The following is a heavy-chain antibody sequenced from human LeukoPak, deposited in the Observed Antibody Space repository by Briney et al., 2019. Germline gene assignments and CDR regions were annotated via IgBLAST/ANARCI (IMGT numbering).Heavy chain of an antibody. CDR3: ARGGPLYRIRPPLDY. CDR2: ISAYNGNT. CDR1: GYTFTSYG. Sequence: GASVKVSCKASGYTFTSYGISWVRQAPGQGLEWMGWISAYNGNTNYAQKLQVRVTMTTDTSTSTAYMELRSLRSDDTAVYYCARGGPLYRIRPPLDYWGQGTLVTVSS. V-gene: IGHV1-18*01. D-gene: IGHD2/OR15-2a*01. J-gene: IGHJ4*02.